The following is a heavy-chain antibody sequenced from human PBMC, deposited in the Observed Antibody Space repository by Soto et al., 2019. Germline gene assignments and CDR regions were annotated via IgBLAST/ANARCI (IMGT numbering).Heavy chain of an antibody. V-gene: IGHV3-48*02. D-gene: IGHD6-25*01. CDR1: GFTFRSYS. CDR2: ITSCGTTV. J-gene: IGHJ4*02. Sequence: EVHLVESGGGLGQPGGSLRLFCAASGFTFRSYSLAWVPQAPGKGLEGGSYITSCGTTVYYADSVRGRFTISRDNANKSLYLQMNSLRDADTAVYYCARGSSDRACYFDFWGQGTLVTVSS. CDR3: ARGSSDRACYFDF.